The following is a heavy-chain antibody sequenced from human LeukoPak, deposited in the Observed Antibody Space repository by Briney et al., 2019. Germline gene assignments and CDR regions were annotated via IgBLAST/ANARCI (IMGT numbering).Heavy chain of an antibody. D-gene: IGHD3-22*01. CDR2: IKNDGSET. CDR3: AKDAAVGSSGYYYVPPLYYFHY. J-gene: IGHJ4*02. V-gene: IGHV3-7*01. Sequence: GGSLRLSCAASGFTFSDYWMTWVRQAPGKGLQWVANIKNDGSETYYVDSVKGRFTISRDNAKNSLYLQMNSLRAEDTAVYYCAKDAAVGSSGYYYVPPLYYFHYWGQGTLVTVSS. CDR1: GFTFSDYW.